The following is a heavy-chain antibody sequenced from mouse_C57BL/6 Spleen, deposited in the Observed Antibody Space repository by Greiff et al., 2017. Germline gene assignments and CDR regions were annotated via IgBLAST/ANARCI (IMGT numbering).Heavy chain of an antibody. CDR3: AREGYYGLFYAMDY. D-gene: IGHD1-1*01. CDR2: ISSGSSTI. J-gene: IGHJ4*01. CDR1: GFTFSDYG. V-gene: IGHV5-17*01. Sequence: VQLKQSGGGLVKPGGSLKLSCAASGFTFSDYGMHWVRQAPEKGLEWVAYISSGSSTIYYADTVKGRFTISRDNAKNTLFLQMTSLRSEDTAMYYCAREGYYGLFYAMDYWGQGTSVTVSS.